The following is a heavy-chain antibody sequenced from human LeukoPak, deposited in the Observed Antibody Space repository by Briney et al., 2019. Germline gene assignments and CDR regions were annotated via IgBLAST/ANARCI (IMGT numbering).Heavy chain of an antibody. CDR3: XXXXXXXXXXXSXHYYYGMDV. J-gene: IGHJ6*02. CDR2: ISGSGGST. CDR1: GFTFSSYA. V-gene: IGHV3-23*01. Sequence: GGSLRLSCAASGFTFSSYAMSWVRQAPGKGLEWVSAISGSGGSTYYADSVKGRFTISRDNSKNTLYLQMNSLRAEDTAVYYCXXXXXXXXXXXSXHYYYGMDVWGQGTTVTVSS.